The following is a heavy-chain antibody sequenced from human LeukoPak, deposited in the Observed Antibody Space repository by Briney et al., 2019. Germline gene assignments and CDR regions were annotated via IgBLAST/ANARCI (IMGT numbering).Heavy chain of an antibody. CDR2: ISAYNGNT. V-gene: IGHV1-18*01. CDR1: GYTFTSYG. D-gene: IGHD1-26*01. Sequence: ASVKVSCTASGYTFTSYGINWVRQAPGQGLEWMGWISAYNGNTNYAQKLQGRVTMTTDTSTSTAYMELRSLRSDDTAVYYCARSGRSGSYDSVDYWGQGTLVTVSS. CDR3: ARSGRSGSYDSVDY. J-gene: IGHJ4*02.